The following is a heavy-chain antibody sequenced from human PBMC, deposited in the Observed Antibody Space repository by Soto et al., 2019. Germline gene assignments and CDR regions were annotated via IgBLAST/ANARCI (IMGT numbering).Heavy chain of an antibody. Sequence: QVQLVQSGAEVKKPGASVKVSCKASGYTFTSYGISWVRQAPGQGLEWMGWISAYNGNTNYAQKLQGRVTMTTDTSTSTAYTELRSLRSHDTAVYYCARDSRRDYYDSSDDAFDIWCQGTMVTVSS. CDR1: GYTFTSYG. CDR2: ISAYNGNT. D-gene: IGHD3-22*01. CDR3: ARDSRRDYYDSSDDAFDI. V-gene: IGHV1-18*04. J-gene: IGHJ3*02.